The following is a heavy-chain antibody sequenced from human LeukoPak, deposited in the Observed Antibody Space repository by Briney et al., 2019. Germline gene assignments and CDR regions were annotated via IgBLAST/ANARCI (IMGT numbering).Heavy chain of an antibody. CDR2: ISAYNGNT. J-gene: IGHJ5*02. CDR3: ARDAAAIAAAGSP. V-gene: IGHV1-18*01. D-gene: IGHD6-13*01. CDR1: GYTFTCYG. Sequence: ASVKISCKASGYTFTCYGISWVRQAPGQGIEWMGWISAYNGNTNYAQKLQGRVTMTTDTSTSTAYMELRSLRSDDTAVYYCARDAAAIAAAGSPWGQGTLVTVSS.